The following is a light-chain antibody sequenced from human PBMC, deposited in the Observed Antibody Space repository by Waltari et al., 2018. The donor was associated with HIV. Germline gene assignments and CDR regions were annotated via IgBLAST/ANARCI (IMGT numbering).Light chain of an antibody. CDR3: AAWDDSLNGWV. Sequence: QSVLTQPPSASGTPGQGVTISCSGSSSNIGSNIVNWYQQLPGTAPKLRIYSNKQPPSGVPDRFSGSKSGTSASLAISGLQSEDWADYYCAAWDDSLNGWVFGGGTKLTVL. CDR1: SSNIGSNI. CDR2: SNK. J-gene: IGLJ3*02. V-gene: IGLV1-44*01.